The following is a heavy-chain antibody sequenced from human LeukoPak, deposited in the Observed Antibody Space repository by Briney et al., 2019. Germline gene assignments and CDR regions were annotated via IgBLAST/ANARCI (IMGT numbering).Heavy chain of an antibody. D-gene: IGHD6-13*01. CDR2: IYYSGST. Sequence: SETLSLTSIVPVGSTSVVGCYGSWTRQHPGKGLEWMGYIYYSGSTYHNPSLKSRVTISVDTSKNQFSLKLSSVTAADTAVYYCARHITYSSSWLNWFDPWGQGTLVTVSS. V-gene: IGHV4-31*03. CDR3: ARHITYSSSWLNWFDP. J-gene: IGHJ5*02. CDR1: VGSTSVVGCY.